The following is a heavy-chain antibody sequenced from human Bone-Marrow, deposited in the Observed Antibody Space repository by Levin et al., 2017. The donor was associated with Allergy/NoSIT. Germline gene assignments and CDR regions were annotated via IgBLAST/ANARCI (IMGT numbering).Heavy chain of an antibody. J-gene: IGHJ4*02. D-gene: IGHD6-13*01. Sequence: LSQTLSLTCAVSGYSISSGYYWGWIRQPPGKGLEWIGSIYHSGSTYYNPSLKSRVTISVDTSKNQFSLKLSSVTAADTAVYYCARDIAAAGSLGIDYWGQGTLVTVSS. CDR2: IYHSGST. CDR3: ARDIAAAGSLGIDY. CDR1: GYSISSGYY. V-gene: IGHV4-38-2*02.